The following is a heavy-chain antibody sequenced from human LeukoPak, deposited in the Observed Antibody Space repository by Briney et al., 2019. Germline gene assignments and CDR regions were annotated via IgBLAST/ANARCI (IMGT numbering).Heavy chain of an antibody. V-gene: IGHV4-34*01. J-gene: IGHJ4*02. D-gene: IGHD4-17*01. CDR3: ARGDDYGDYALGY. CDR2: INHSGST. Sequence: SETLSLTCAVYGGSFSGYYWSWIRQTPGKGLEWIGEINHSGSTNYNPSLKSRVTISVDTSKNQFSLKLSSVTAADTAVYYCARGDDYGDYALGYWGQGTLVTVSS. CDR1: GGSFSGYY.